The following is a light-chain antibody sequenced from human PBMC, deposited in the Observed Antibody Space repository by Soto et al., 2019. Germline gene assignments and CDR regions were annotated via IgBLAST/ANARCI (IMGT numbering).Light chain of an antibody. CDR3: QQYNSYSPLT. V-gene: IGKV1-5*03. CDR2: KAS. CDR1: QSVSID. J-gene: IGKJ4*01. Sequence: IQMTQSPSTLSASVGDRVTITCRASQSVSIDLAWYQERPGKAPNLLIYKASRLETGVPSRFSGSGSGTEFTLTISFLQPDDFATYYCQQYNSYSPLTFGGGTKVDIK.